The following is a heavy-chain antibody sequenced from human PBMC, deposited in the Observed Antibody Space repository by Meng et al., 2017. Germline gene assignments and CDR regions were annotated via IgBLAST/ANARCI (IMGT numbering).Heavy chain of an antibody. CDR3: ARETYYDSSRYTFDY. CDR1: GFTFSSYA. D-gene: IGHD3-22*01. CDR2: ISYDGSNK. J-gene: IGHJ4*02. Sequence: SLMISCAASGFTFSSYAMHWVRQAPGKGLEWVAVISYDGSNKYYADSVKGRFTISRDNSKNTLYLQMNSLRAEDTAVYYCARETYYDSSRYTFDYWGQGTLVTVSS. V-gene: IGHV3-30*01.